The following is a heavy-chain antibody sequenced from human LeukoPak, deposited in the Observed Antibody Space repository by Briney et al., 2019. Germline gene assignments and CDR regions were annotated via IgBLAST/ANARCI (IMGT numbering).Heavy chain of an antibody. D-gene: IGHD3-22*01. CDR2: INPSGGST. CDR3: AIGRGYYDSSGSGADAFDI. Sequence: WASVKVSCKASGYTFTSYYMHWVRQAPGQGLEWMGIINPSGGSTSYAQKFQGRVTMTRDMSTSTVYMELSSLRSEDTAVYYCAIGRGYYDSSGSGADAFDIWGQGTMVTVSS. J-gene: IGHJ3*02. CDR1: GYTFTSYY. V-gene: IGHV1-46*01.